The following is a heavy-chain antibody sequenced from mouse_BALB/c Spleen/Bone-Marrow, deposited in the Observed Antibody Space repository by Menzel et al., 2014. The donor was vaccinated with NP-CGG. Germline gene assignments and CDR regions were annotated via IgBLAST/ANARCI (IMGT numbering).Heavy chain of an antibody. CDR2: INPDSSTI. D-gene: IGHD1-1*01. V-gene: IGHV4-1*02. CDR1: GFDFSRYW. J-gene: IGHJ4*01. CDR3: ARPSRAMDY. Sequence: EVKLMESGGGLVQPGGSLKLSCAASGFDFSRYWMSWVRQAPGKGPEWIGEINPDSSTINYTPSLKDKFIISRDNAKNTLYLQMSKVRSEDTALYYCARPSRAMDYWGQGTSVTVSS.